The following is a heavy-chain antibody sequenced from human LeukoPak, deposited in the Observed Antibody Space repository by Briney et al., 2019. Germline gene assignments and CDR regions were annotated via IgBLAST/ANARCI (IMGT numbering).Heavy chain of an antibody. V-gene: IGHV4-30-2*01. CDR2: IYHSGST. D-gene: IGHD2-2*01. J-gene: IGHJ2*01. CDR1: GGSISSGGYS. Sequence: SETLSLTCAVSGGSISSGGYSWSWIRQPPGKGLEWIGYIYHSGSTYYNPSLKSRVTISVDRSKNQFSLKLSSVTAADTAVYYCARTQRYFDLWGRGTLVTVSS. CDR3: ARTQRYFDL.